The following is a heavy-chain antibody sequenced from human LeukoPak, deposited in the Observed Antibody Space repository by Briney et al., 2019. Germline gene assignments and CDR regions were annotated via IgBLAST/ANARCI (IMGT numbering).Heavy chain of an antibody. CDR1: GYTFTSYA. CDR2: IIPILGIA. J-gene: IGHJ4*02. CDR3: ARVDSSGYTDY. Sequence: SVKVSCKASGYTFTSYAVNWVRQAPGQGLEWMGRIIPILGIANYAQKFQGRVTITADKSTSTAYMELSSLRSEDTAVYYCARVDSSGYTDYWGQGTLVTVSS. V-gene: IGHV1-69*04. D-gene: IGHD3-22*01.